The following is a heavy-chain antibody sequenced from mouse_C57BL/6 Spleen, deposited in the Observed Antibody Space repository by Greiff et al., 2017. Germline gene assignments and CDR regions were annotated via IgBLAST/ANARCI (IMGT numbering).Heavy chain of an antibody. CDR1: GYTFTSYW. Sequence: QVQLQQPGAELVKPGASVKLSCKASGYTFTSYWMHWVKQRPGHGLEWIGIIHPNSGSTNYNEKFKSKATLTVDKSSSTAYMQLSSLTSEDSAVYYWATAYYCGSGETFYYWGQGATLSVSS. D-gene: IGHD1-1*01. V-gene: IGHV1-64*01. CDR3: ATAYYCGSGETFYY. J-gene: IGHJ2*01. CDR2: IHPNSGST.